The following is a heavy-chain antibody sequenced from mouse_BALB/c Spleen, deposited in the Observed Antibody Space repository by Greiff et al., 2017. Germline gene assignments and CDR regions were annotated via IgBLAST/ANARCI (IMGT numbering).Heavy chain of an antibody. V-gene: IGHV1-54*01. Sequence: QVQLKESGAELVRPGTSVKVSCKASGYAFTNYLIEWVKQRPGQGLEWIGVINPGSGGTNYNEKFKGKATLTADKSSSTAYMQLSSLTSDDSAVYFCARPNSAWFAYWGQGTLVTVSA. J-gene: IGHJ3*01. D-gene: IGHD3-1*01. CDR1: GYAFTNYL. CDR3: ARPNSAWFAY. CDR2: INPGSGGT.